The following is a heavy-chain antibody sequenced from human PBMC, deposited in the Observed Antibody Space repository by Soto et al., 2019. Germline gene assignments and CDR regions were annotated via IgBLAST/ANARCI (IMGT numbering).Heavy chain of an antibody. CDR3: ARLNDYRDYVLDS. D-gene: IGHD4-17*01. J-gene: IGHJ4*02. V-gene: IGHV4-59*08. CDR2: VVYSGST. Sequence: QVQLQESGPGLVKPSETLSLTCAVSGGFINRFYWSWIRQPPGKGLEWIGYVVYSGSTDYNPSLKSRVTMSVDTAKSQFSLKLTSVTAADTAVYYCARLNDYRDYVLDSWGQGMLVTVSS. CDR1: GGFINRFY.